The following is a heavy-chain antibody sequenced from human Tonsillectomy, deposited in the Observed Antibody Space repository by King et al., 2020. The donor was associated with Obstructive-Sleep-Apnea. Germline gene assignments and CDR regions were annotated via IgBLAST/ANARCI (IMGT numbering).Heavy chain of an antibody. CDR3: AKGGYYYDSGSYWIDL. J-gene: IGHJ5*02. D-gene: IGHD3-10*01. CDR1: GFSFSSYG. V-gene: IGHV3-30*18. CDR2: ISYDGTNK. Sequence: LQLVQSGGGVVQPWRSLRLSCAASGFSFSSYGIQWFPQAPGKGLEWLARISYDGTNKYYADSVKGRFTTSRDNSRNTLCLQMSSLLTEDTAVYYCAKGGYYYDSGSYWIDLWGQGTLVTVSS.